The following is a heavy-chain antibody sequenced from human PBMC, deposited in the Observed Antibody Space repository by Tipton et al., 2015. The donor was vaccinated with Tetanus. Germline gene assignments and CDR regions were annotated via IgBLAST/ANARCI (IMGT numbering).Heavy chain of an antibody. J-gene: IGHJ4*02. CDR1: GSTFDDYA. V-gene: IGHV3-9*01. D-gene: IGHD1-26*01. CDR2: ISWNSGSI. CDR3: AKDTKWELLTGYFDY. Sequence: SLRLSCAASGSTFDDYAMHWVRQAPGKGLEWVSGISWNSGSIGYADSVKGRFTISRDNAKNSLYLQMNSLRAEDTALYYCAKDTKWELLTGYFDYWGQGTLVTVSS.